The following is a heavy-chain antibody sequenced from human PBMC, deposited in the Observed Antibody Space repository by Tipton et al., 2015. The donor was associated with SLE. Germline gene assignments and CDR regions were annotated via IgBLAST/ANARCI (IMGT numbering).Heavy chain of an antibody. CDR1: GYTFSSNY. Sequence: QLVQSGAEVKKPGASVKVSCKASGYTFSSNYMHWVRRATGQGLEWMGIINPSGGSASYAQKFQGRVTMNRDTSTSTVYIELTRLTSEDTAVYYCAGGEEGGSVGATLIDYWGQGTLVTVSS. CDR2: INPSGGSA. CDR3: AGGEEGGSVGATLIDY. D-gene: IGHD1-26*01. V-gene: IGHV1-46*01. J-gene: IGHJ4*02.